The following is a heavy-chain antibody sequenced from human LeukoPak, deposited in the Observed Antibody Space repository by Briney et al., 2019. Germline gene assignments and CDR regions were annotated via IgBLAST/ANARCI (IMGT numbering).Heavy chain of an antibody. D-gene: IGHD3-9*01. CDR1: GGAISSGDYY. Sequence: PSQTLSLTCTVSGGAISSGDYYWSWIRQPPGKGLEWIGYIYYSGSTYYNPSLKSRVTISVDTSKNQFSLKLSSVTAADTAVYYCARVVEGGLASTGYLDYWGQGSLVTVSS. CDR3: ARVVEGGLASTGYLDY. V-gene: IGHV4-30-4*01. J-gene: IGHJ4*02. CDR2: IYYSGST.